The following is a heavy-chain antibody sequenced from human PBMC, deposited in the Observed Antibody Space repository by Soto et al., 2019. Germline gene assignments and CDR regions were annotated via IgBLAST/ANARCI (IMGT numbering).Heavy chain of an antibody. CDR2: IWYDGSNK. D-gene: IGHD2-2*01. Sequence: GGSLRLSCAASGFTFSSYGMHWVRQAPGKGLEWVAVIWYDGSNKYYADSVKGRFTISRDNSKNTLYLQMNSLRAEDTAVYYCARTLPYQPIDYWGQGTLVTVPQ. CDR3: ARTLPYQPIDY. V-gene: IGHV3-33*01. CDR1: GFTFSSYG. J-gene: IGHJ4*02.